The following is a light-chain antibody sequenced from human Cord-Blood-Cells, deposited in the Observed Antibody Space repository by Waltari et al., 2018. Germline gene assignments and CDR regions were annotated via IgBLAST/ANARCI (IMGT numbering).Light chain of an antibody. J-gene: IGLJ2*01. V-gene: IGLV2-23*02. CDR2: EVS. CDR3: CSYAGSSTVV. Sequence: QSALTQPASVSGSPGPSITISCTGTSSDVGSYTLVSWYQQHPGKAPKLMIYEVSKRPSGVSNRFSGSKSGNTASLTISGLQAEDEADYYCCSYAGSSTVVFGGGTKLTVL. CDR1: SSDVGSYTL.